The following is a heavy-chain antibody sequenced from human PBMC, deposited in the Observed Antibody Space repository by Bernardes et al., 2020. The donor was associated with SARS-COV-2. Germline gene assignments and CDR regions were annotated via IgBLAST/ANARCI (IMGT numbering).Heavy chain of an antibody. CDR1: GYTFTTYY. CDR3: ARDVGGRFDY. CDR2: ISAYNGNT. J-gene: IGHJ4*02. V-gene: IGHV1-18*01. D-gene: IGHD3-10*01. Sequence: ASVKASCKASGYTFTTYYINWVRQAPGQGLEWMGWISAYNGNTNYAQKLQGRVTMTTDTSTSTAYMDLRSLRSDDTAVYYCARDVGGRFDYWGQGTLVTVSS.